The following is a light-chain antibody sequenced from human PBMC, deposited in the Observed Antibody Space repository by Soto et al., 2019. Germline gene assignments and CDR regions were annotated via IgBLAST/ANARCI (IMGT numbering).Light chain of an antibody. J-gene: IGKJ4*01. CDR3: QQYNNWPRAT. CDR1: QSISSN. Sequence: EKVMTQSPVTLSVSPGETATLSCRASQSISSNLAWYQQKPGQAPRLLMFRTSTGATGIPARFSGSGSGTEFNVTISSLQSEDFAVYYCQQYNNWPRATFGGGTKVDIK. CDR2: RTS. V-gene: IGKV3-15*01.